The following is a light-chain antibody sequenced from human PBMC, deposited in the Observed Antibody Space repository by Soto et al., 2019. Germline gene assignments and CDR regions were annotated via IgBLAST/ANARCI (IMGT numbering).Light chain of an antibody. CDR3: QQSFSNMFT. V-gene: IGKV1-39*01. Sequence: IQVTQSPSSLSASVGDRVTITCRASQNINTYLNWYRQKSGKAPELLIFLASTLQTGVPSRFSGSGSGTTFSLTISGLQPDDFATYYCQQSFSNMFTFGGGSKVQI. CDR2: LAS. J-gene: IGKJ4*01. CDR1: QNINTY.